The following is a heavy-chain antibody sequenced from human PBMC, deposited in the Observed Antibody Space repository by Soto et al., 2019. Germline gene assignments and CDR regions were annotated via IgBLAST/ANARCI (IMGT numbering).Heavy chain of an antibody. Sequence: WASVKVSCKASGYTFTGYYMHWVRQAPGQGLEWMGWINPNSGGTNYAQKFQGWVTMTRDTSISTAYMELSRLRSDDTAVYYCARVRIAVAGIADYYYGMDVWGQGTTVTVSS. CDR1: GYTFTGYY. V-gene: IGHV1-2*04. CDR2: INPNSGGT. CDR3: ARVRIAVAGIADYYYGMDV. J-gene: IGHJ6*02. D-gene: IGHD6-19*01.